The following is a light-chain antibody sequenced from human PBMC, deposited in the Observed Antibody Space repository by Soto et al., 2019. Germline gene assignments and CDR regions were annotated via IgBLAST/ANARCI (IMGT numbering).Light chain of an antibody. CDR3: QQYNGT. Sequence: DIQMTQSPSTLSASVGDRVTITCRASQSISSWLAWYQQKPGKAPKLLIYKASSLESGVPSRFSGSGSGTEFTLTISSLQPADFATYYCQQYNGTFGPGTKVDIK. J-gene: IGKJ3*01. CDR2: KAS. V-gene: IGKV1-5*03. CDR1: QSISSW.